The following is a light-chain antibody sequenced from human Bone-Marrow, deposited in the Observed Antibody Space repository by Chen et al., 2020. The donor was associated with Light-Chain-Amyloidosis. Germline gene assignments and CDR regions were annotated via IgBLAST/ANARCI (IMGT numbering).Light chain of an antibody. CDR2: YVT. V-gene: IGLV2-14*01. Sequence: QSPLTQPSSLSVSPGQSITISCTGTSSDVGADNHVSLYQQHPDKAPKLMIYYVTNRPSWVPDRLSGSKSDNTASLTIAGLQTEDEADYFCSSYTITNTHVFGSGTRVTVL. J-gene: IGLJ1*01. CDR3: SSYTITNTHV. CDR1: SSDVGADNH.